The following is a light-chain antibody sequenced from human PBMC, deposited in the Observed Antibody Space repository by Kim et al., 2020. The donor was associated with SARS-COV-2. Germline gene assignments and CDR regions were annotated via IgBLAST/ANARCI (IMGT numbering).Light chain of an antibody. Sequence: DIQMTQSPSTLSASVGDRVTITCRASQSISSWLAWYQQKPGKAPKLLIFDASSLESGVPSSVSGSGSGTVFTLTISSLQPDDFATYYCQQAYSYYSFGQGTKLEIK. J-gene: IGKJ2*03. CDR2: DAS. CDR1: QSISSW. V-gene: IGKV1-5*01. CDR3: QQAYSYYS.